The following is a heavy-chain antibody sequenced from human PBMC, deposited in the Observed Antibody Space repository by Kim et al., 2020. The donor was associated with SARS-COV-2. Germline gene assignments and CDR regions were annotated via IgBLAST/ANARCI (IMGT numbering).Heavy chain of an antibody. CDR2: VSATGAAK. CDR1: GFTFSKYA. D-gene: IGHD3-16*01. J-gene: IGHJ2*01. V-gene: IGHV3-23*01. Sequence: GGSLRLSCAGSGFTFSKYAMNWVRQAPGKGLEWVSTVSATGAAKYYADSVTGRFMISRDNSRSTLYLQMNSLRAEDTAIYYCAKGGPGWFDLWGRGTLVT. CDR3: AKGGPGWFDL.